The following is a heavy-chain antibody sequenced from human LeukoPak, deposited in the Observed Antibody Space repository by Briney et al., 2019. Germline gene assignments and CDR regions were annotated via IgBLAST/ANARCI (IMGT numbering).Heavy chain of an antibody. J-gene: IGHJ4*02. CDR1: GFTFSSYS. D-gene: IGHD1-20*01. Sequence: GGSLRLSCSASGFTFSSYSMNWVRQAPGKGLEWVSYISSSSSTIYYADSVKGRFTISRDNAKNSLYLQMNSLRAEDTAVYYCARRITGSGYWGQGTLVTVCS. CDR2: ISSSSSTI. V-gene: IGHV3-48*04. CDR3: ARRITGSGY.